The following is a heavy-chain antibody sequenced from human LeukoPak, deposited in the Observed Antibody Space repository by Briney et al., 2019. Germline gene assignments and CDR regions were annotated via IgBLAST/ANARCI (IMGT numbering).Heavy chain of an antibody. Sequence: SETLSLTCAVYGGSFSGYYWSWIRQPPGKGLEWIGEINHSGSTNYNPSLKSRVTISVDTSKNQFSLKLSSVTAADTAVYYCARDPSPYYYDSSGPNWGQGTLVTVSS. CDR2: INHSGST. J-gene: IGHJ4*02. D-gene: IGHD3-22*01. CDR3: ARDPSPYYYDSSGPN. CDR1: GGSFSGYY. V-gene: IGHV4-34*01.